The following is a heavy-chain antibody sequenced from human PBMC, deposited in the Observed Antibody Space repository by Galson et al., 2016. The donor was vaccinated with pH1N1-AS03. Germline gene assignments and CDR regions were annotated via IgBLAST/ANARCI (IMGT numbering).Heavy chain of an antibody. CDR2: ISGYDGHT. CDR3: ARDESGYMY. D-gene: IGHD3-3*01. J-gene: IGHJ4*02. Sequence: SVKVSCKASGYTFVNYGISWVRRAPGQGLEWMGWISGYDGHTGYAQKFQGRVTMTTDTSKNTAYMELRSLTSDDTAVYYCARDESGYMYWGQGTLVTVSS. CDR1: GYTFVNYG. V-gene: IGHV1-18*01.